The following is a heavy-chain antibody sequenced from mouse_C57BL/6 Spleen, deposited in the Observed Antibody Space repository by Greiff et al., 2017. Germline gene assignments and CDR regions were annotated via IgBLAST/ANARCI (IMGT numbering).Heavy chain of an antibody. J-gene: IGHJ1*03. D-gene: IGHD3-2*02. Sequence: VQLQESGAELVKPGASVKLSCKASGYTFTEYTIHWVKQRSGQGLEWIGWFYPGRGSIKYNEKFKDKATLTADKSSSPVYMELSRLTSENSAVXFGARHEEGYWDRYCDVWGTGTTVTVSS. CDR1: GYTFTEYT. V-gene: IGHV1-62-2*01. CDR3: ARHEEGYWDRYCDV. CDR2: FYPGRGSI.